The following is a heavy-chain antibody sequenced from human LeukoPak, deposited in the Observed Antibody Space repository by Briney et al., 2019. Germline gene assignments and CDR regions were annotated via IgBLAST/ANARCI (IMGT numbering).Heavy chain of an antibody. V-gene: IGHV4-34*01. CDR1: GGSFSGYY. CDR2: INHSGST. Sequence: PSETLSLTCAVYGGSFSGYYWSWIRQPPGKGLEWIGEINHSGSTNYNPSLKSRVTISVDTSKNQFSLKLSSVTAADTAVYYCARWARVVVAATHRSFDYWGQGTLVTVSS. D-gene: IGHD2-15*01. CDR3: ARWARVVVAATHRSFDY. J-gene: IGHJ4*02.